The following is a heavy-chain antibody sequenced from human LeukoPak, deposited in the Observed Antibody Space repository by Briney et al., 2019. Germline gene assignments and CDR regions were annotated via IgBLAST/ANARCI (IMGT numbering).Heavy chain of an antibody. D-gene: IGHD5-18*01. CDR2: ISYDGSNK. Sequence: GGSLRLSCAASGFTFSSYAMHWVRQAPGKGLEWVAVISYDGSNKYYADSVKGRFTISRDNSKNTLYLQMNSLRAEDTAVYYCARDLSANTAIMDYWGEGTLVTVSS. CDR1: GFTFSSYA. J-gene: IGHJ4*02. CDR3: ARDLSANTAIMDY. V-gene: IGHV3-30*04.